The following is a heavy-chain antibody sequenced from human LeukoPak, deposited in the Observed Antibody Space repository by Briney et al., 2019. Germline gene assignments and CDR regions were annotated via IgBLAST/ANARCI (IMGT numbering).Heavy chain of an antibody. V-gene: IGHV1-69*04. CDR3: AKDFRRYSSSSPFDY. J-gene: IGHJ4*02. Sequence: SVKVSCKASGGTFSSYAISWVRQAPGQGLEWMGRIIPILGIANYAQKFQGRVTITADKSTSTAYMELSSLRSEDTAVYYCAKDFRRYSSSSPFDYWGQGTLVTVSS. CDR2: IIPILGIA. CDR1: GGTFSSYA. D-gene: IGHD6-6*01.